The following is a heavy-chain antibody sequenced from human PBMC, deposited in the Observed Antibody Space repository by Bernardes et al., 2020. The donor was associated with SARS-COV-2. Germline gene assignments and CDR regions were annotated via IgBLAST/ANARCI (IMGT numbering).Heavy chain of an antibody. V-gene: IGHV3-33*01. CDR3: ARDALIVVVPAAGPRYYGMDV. CDR1: GFTFSSYG. Sequence: GGSLRLSCAASGFTFSSYGMHWVRQAPGKGLEWVAVIWYDGSNKYYADSVKGRFTISRDNSKNTLYLQMNSLRAEDTAVYYCARDALIVVVPAAGPRYYGMDVWGQGTTVTVSS. CDR2: IWYDGSNK. J-gene: IGHJ6*02. D-gene: IGHD2-2*01.